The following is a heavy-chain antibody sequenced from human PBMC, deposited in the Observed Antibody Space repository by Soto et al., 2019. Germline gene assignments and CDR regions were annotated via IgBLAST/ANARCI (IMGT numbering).Heavy chain of an antibody. CDR2: IVVGSGNT. CDR3: AAVRGSGSYPYYYYGMDV. J-gene: IGHJ6*02. V-gene: IGHV1-58*01. D-gene: IGHD3-10*01. Sequence: PVKVSCKASGFTFTSSAVQWVRQARGQRLEWIGWIVVGSGNTNYAQKFQERVTITRDMSTSTAYMELSSLRSEDTAVYYCAAVRGSGSYPYYYYGMDVWGQGTTVTVSS. CDR1: GFTFTSSA.